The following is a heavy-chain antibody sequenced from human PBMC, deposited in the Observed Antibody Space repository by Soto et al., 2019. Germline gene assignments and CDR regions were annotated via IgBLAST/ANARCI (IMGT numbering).Heavy chain of an antibody. CDR1: GFTFSSYA. D-gene: IGHD5-12*01. V-gene: IGHV3-23*01. CDR2: ISGSGGGT. Sequence: EVQLLESGGGLVQPGGSLRLSCAASGFTFSSYAMSWVRQAPGKGLEWVSAISGSGGGTYYADSVKGRFTISRDNSKNTLYLQMNSLRAEDTAVYYCAKSEDSGYDLGAFDYWGQGTLVTVSS. J-gene: IGHJ4*02. CDR3: AKSEDSGYDLGAFDY.